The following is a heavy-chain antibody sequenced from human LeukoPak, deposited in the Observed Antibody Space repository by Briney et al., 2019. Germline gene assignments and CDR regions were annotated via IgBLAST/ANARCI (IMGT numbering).Heavy chain of an antibody. J-gene: IGHJ6*03. CDR1: GYTFTSYY. D-gene: IGHD6-19*01. CDR3: ARDSSGWPNYYYYYMDV. CDR2: INPNSGGT. Sequence: ASVKVSCKASGYTFTSYYMHWVRQAPGQGLEWMGWINPNSGGTNYAQKFQGRVTMTRDTSISTAYMELSRLRSDDTAVYYCARDSSGWPNYYYYYMDVWGKGTTVTTSS. V-gene: IGHV1-2*02.